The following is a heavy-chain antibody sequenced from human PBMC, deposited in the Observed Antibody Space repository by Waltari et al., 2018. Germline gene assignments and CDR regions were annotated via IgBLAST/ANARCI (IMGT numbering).Heavy chain of an antibody. D-gene: IGHD3-3*02. CDR3: ARILADQYYFDY. CDR2: VSAYNGDT. Sequence: QGHLVQPGAEMQKPGASVKVYCTASGYTFSTFGITWVRRAPGQGLEWMGWVSAYNGDTDYTHKVQGRVTMTTDTSTSTAYMELRNLRSDDTAVYYCARILADQYYFDYWGQGTLVTVSS. J-gene: IGHJ4*02. V-gene: IGHV1-18*01. CDR1: GYTFSTFG.